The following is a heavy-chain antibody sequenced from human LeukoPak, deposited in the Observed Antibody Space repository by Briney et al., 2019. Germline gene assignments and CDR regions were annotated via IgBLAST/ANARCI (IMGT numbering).Heavy chain of an antibody. J-gene: IGHJ4*02. CDR3: ARHGGTLDYFDY. CDR2: ISYGGAT. CDR1: GGSISSYY. D-gene: IGHD1-26*01. V-gene: IGHV4-59*08. Sequence: SETPSLTCTVSGGSISSYYWSWIRQPPGKGLEWIGYISYGGATSYNPSLKRRVTISVDSPKNRFSPRLSSLTAADTALYYCARHGGTLDYFDYWGPGSLVTVSS.